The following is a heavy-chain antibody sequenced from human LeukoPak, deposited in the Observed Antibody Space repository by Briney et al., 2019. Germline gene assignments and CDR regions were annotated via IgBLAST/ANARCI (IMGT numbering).Heavy chain of an antibody. CDR1: GYSFTNYW. Sequence: KSGESLKISCKGSGYSFTNYWIGWVRQMPGKGLEWMGIIYPGDSDARYSPSFHGQVTISADKSISTAYLQWSSLKASDTAMYYCARAHTLDRITKYSFDYWGQGTLVTVSS. D-gene: IGHD5-24*01. CDR3: ARAHTLDRITKYSFDY. V-gene: IGHV5-51*01. J-gene: IGHJ4*02. CDR2: IYPGDSDA.